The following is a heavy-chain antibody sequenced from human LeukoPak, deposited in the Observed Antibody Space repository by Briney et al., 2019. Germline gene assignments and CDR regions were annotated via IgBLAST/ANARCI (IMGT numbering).Heavy chain of an antibody. CDR2: INPNSGGT. D-gene: IGHD6-13*01. Sequence: GASVKVSCKASGYTLTGYYMHWVRQAPGQGLEWMGWINPNSGGTNYAQKFQGRVTMTRDTSISTAYMELSRLRSDDTAVYYCARSLVWRHWFDPWGQGTLVTVSS. CDR3: ARSLVWRHWFDP. V-gene: IGHV1-2*02. J-gene: IGHJ5*02. CDR1: GYTLTGYY.